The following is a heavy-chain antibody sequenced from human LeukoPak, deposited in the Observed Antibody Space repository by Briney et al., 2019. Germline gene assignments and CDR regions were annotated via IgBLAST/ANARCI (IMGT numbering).Heavy chain of an antibody. V-gene: IGHV3-74*01. CDR3: ARDGMTYGRHFDY. D-gene: IGHD3-10*01. J-gene: IGHJ4*02. CDR1: GFTFTNYW. Sequence: KTGGSLRLSCAASGFTFTNYWMHWVRQVSGKGLVWVSRINSDGSGTRYADFVKGRFTISRDNAKSTVYLQMNSLRTDDTAVYYCARDGMTYGRHFDYWGQGTLVTVSS. CDR2: INSDGSGT.